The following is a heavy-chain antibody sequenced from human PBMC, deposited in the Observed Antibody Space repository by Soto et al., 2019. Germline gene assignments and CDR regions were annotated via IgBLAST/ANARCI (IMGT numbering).Heavy chain of an antibody. CDR1: GFTFSSYA. CDR3: ARDHNQQLVWYFDY. V-gene: IGHV3-30-3*01. CDR2: ISYDGSNK. D-gene: IGHD6-13*01. J-gene: IGHJ4*02. Sequence: GGSLRLSCAASGFTFSSYAMHWVRQAPGKGLEWVAVISYDGSNKYYADSVKGRFTISRDNSKNTLYLQMNSLRAEDTAVYYCARDHNQQLVWYFDYWGQGTLVTVSS.